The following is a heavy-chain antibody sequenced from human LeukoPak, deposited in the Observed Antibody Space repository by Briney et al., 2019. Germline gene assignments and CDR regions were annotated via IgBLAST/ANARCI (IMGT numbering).Heavy chain of an antibody. J-gene: IGHJ4*02. D-gene: IGHD5-18*01. CDR3: ARGQQPPDPYSYVAWNPPELDY. CDR1: GYTFTSYA. V-gene: IGHV7-4-1*02. CDR2: INTNTGNP. Sequence: GASVKVSCKASGYTFTSYAMNWVRQAPGQGLEWMGWINTNTGNPTYAQGFTGRFVFSLDTSVSTAYLQISSLKAEDTAVYYCARGQQPPDPYSYVAWNPPELDYWGQGTLVTVSS.